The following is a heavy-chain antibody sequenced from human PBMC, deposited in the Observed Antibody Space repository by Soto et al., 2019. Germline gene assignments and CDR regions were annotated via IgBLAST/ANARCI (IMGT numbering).Heavy chain of an antibody. D-gene: IGHD5-18*01. CDR2: IYNDGST. J-gene: IGHJ4*02. V-gene: IGHV3-53*02. CDR3: VRDSYGTY. Sequence: EVRLVETGGGLIQPGGSLRLSCAASGFTVSDNYMSWVRQAPGKRLEWVSLIYNDGSTFYTDSVQGRFTISRDDSKNTLYLQMHSLRAEDTAVYYCVRDSYGTYWGEGTLVTVSS. CDR1: GFTVSDNY.